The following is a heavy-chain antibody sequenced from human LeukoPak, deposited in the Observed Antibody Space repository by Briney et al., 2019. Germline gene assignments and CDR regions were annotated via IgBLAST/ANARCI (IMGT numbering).Heavy chain of an antibody. CDR2: IHYSGHT. CDR3: VRVVPGGASFDS. D-gene: IGHD3-16*01. CDR1: GASVTTYY. V-gene: IGHV4-59*02. J-gene: IGHJ4*02. Sequence: SETLSLTCTVSGASVTTYYWSWIRQPPGKGLEWIAYIHYSGHTNGNPSLNSRVSISVDTSKNQFSLTLTSLTTADTAVYYCVRVVPGGASFDSWGQGTLVTVSS.